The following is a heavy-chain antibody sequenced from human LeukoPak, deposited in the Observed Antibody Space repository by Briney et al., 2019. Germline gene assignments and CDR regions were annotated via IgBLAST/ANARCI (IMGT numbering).Heavy chain of an antibody. CDR1: GGSFSGYY. Sequence: SETLSLTCAVYGGSFSGYYWSWIRQPPGKGLEWIGEINHSGSTNYNPSLKSRVTILVDTSKNQFSLKLSSVTAADTAVYYCARGPDMVRGVRFDYWGQGTLVTVSS. CDR3: ARGPDMVRGVRFDY. J-gene: IGHJ4*02. CDR2: INHSGST. D-gene: IGHD3-10*01. V-gene: IGHV4-34*01.